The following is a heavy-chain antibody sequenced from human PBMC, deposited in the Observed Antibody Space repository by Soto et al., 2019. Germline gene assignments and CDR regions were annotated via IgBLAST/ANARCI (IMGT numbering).Heavy chain of an antibody. Sequence: GPSVKVSCKASGYTFTGYYMHWVRQAPGQGLEWMGWINPNSGGTNYAQKFQGWVTMTRDTSISTAYMELSRLRSDDTAVYYCARQYDFWSGYDYWGQGTLVTVSS. D-gene: IGHD3-3*01. CDR2: INPNSGGT. CDR3: ARQYDFWSGYDY. J-gene: IGHJ4*02. CDR1: GYTFTGYY. V-gene: IGHV1-2*04.